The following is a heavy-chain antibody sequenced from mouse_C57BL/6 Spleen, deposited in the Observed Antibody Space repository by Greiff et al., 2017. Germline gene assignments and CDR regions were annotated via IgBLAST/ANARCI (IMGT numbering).Heavy chain of an antibody. CDR2: IYPGDGDT. CDR3: ARWGNYEAD. J-gene: IGHJ2*01. CDR1: GYAFSSSW. Sequence: QVQLQQSGPELVKPGASVKISCKASGYAFSSSWMDWVKQRPGKGLEWIGRIYPGDGDTNYNGQFKGKATLATDKSSSSAYMQLSSLTSEDSAVCFCARWGNYEADWGQGTTLTVSS. D-gene: IGHD2-1*01. V-gene: IGHV1-82*01.